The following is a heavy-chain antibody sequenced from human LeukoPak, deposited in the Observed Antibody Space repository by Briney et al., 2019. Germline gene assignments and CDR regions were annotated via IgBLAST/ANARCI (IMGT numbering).Heavy chain of an antibody. V-gene: IGHV5-51*01. CDR1: GYSFTSYW. J-gene: IGHJ4*02. D-gene: IGHD6-19*01. CDR2: IYPGDSGT. CDR3: ARQVVDGSGWYGFDY. Sequence: GESLKISCKGSGYSFTSYWIGWVRQMPGKGLEWMGIIYPGDSGTRYSPSFQGQVTISADKSISTAYLQWSSLKASDTAMYYCARQVVDGSGWYGFDYWGQGTLVTVSS.